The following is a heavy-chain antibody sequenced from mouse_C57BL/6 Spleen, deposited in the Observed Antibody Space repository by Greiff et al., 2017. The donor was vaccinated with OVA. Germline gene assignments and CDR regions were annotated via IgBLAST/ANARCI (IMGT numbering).Heavy chain of an antibody. CDR2: IYPGSGST. CDR1: GYTFTSYW. J-gene: IGHJ4*01. V-gene: IGHV1-55*01. Sequence: QVQLQQPGAELVKPGASVKMSCKASGYTFTSYWITWVKQRPGQGLEWIGDIYPGSGSTNYTEKFKSKATLTVDTSSSTAYMQLSSLTSEDSAVYYCARRGRRDYAMDYWGQGTSVTVSS. CDR3: ARRGRRDYAMDY.